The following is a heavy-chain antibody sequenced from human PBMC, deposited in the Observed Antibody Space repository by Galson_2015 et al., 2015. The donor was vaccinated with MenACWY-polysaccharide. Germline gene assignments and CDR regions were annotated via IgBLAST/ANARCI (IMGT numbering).Heavy chain of an antibody. D-gene: IGHD4-11*01. CDR3: SRLQSKYMDV. CDR2: IYYDGSKK. Sequence: SLRLSCAASGFTFRSYGMHWVRQAPGKGLEWVTLIYYDGSKKEYADSVKGRFTTSRDNSKNTLYLQMDSLRAEDTAVYYCSRLQSKYMDVWGKGTTVTVSS. J-gene: IGHJ6*04. V-gene: IGHV3-30*12. CDR1: GFTFRSYG.